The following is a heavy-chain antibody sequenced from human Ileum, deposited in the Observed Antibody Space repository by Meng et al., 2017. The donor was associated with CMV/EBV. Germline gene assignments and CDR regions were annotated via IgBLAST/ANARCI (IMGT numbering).Heavy chain of an antibody. Sequence: SETLSLTCTVSGGAMSGYYWRWIRQPPGKGLEWIGNIYNSGNSEYSPSLTGRVTISVDTSKNQCSLRLSSVTAADTAVYYCARSRHHYDSYGYKPWGQGKLVTVSS. V-gene: IGHV4-59*01. J-gene: IGHJ5*02. CDR2: IYNSGNS. CDR3: ARSRHHYDSYGYKP. D-gene: IGHD5-18*01. CDR1: GGAMSGYY.